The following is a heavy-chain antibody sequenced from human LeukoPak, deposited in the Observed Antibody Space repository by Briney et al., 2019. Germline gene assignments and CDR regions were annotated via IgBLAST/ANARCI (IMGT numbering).Heavy chain of an antibody. V-gene: IGHV1-69*05. CDR2: IIPIFGTA. Sequence: ASVNVSCKASGGTFSSYAISWVRQAPGQGLEWMGRIIPIFGTANYAQKFQGRVTITTDESTSTAYMELSSLRSEDTAVYYCARGIVGATTGDAFDIWGQGTMVTVSS. CDR3: ARGIVGATTGDAFDI. D-gene: IGHD1-26*01. J-gene: IGHJ3*02. CDR1: GGTFSSYA.